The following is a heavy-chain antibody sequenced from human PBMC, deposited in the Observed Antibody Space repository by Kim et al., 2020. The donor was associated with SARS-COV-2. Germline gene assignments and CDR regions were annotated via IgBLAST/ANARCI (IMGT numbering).Heavy chain of an antibody. CDR3: ATFLPSGYDGVGNVDY. CDR1: GFTFDDYG. J-gene: IGHJ4*02. D-gene: IGHD3-16*01. CDR2: ISGNGGSV. V-gene: IGHV3-43*02. Sequence: GGSLRLSCEVSGFTFDDYGMHWVRQAPGKGLEWISLISGNGGSVYYGDSMKGRFSVSRDNAKNALYLQMNSLRSEDSALYYCATFLPSGYDGVGNVDYWGQGTLGTVSS.